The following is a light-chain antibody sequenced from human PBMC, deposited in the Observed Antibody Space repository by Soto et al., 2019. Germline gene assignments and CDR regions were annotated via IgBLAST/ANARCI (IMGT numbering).Light chain of an antibody. Sequence: IQMTHSTSTLYASVGDRVTITCRASQTISSWLAWYQQKPGKAPKLLIYKASTLKSGVPSRFSGSGSGTEFTLTISSLQPDDFATYYCQHYDSYSAAFGQGTKV. CDR2: KAS. CDR3: QHYDSYSAA. CDR1: QTISSW. J-gene: IGKJ1*01. V-gene: IGKV1-5*03.